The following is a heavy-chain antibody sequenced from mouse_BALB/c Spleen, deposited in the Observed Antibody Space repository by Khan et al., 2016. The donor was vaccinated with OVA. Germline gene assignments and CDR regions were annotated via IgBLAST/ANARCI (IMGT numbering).Heavy chain of an antibody. CDR3: TRFGNYGWFAY. CDR1: GDSITSGY. J-gene: IGHJ3*01. CDR2: ISYSGST. D-gene: IGHD2-1*01. V-gene: IGHV3-8*02. Sequence: EVQLQESGPSLVKPSQTLSLTCSVTGDSITSGYWNWVRKFPGHKLEYMGYISYSGSTYHNPSLKSRISITRDTSKTQYYLQLHSVTTEDTATYYCTRFGNYGWFAYWGQGTLVTVSA.